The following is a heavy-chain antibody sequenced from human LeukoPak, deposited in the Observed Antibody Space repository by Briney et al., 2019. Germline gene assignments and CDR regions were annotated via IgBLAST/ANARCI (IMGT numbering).Heavy chain of an antibody. V-gene: IGHV1-69*04. J-gene: IGHJ4*02. CDR3: VRGNYYDSSGRCY. CDR2: IIPNLGMA. D-gene: IGHD3-22*01. Sequence: GASVKVSCKASGGTFSNDAISWVRQAPGQGLEWMGRIIPNLGMALYAQKFKGRVTITADKSPSTAYMELSSLRSEDTAVYYCVRGNYYDSSGRCYWGQGTLVTVSS. CDR1: GGTFSNDA.